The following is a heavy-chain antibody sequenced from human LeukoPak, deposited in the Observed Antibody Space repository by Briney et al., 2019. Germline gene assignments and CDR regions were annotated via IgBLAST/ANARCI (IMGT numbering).Heavy chain of an antibody. V-gene: IGHV3-13*01. Sequence: GRSLRLSCAASGFTFSSYDMHWVRQATGKGLEWVSAIGTAGDTYYPGSVKGRFTISRENAKNSLYLQMNSLRARDTAVYYCAREARGAFDIWGQGTMVTVSS. CDR3: AREARGAFDI. CDR2: IGTAGDT. J-gene: IGHJ3*02. CDR1: GFTFSSYD.